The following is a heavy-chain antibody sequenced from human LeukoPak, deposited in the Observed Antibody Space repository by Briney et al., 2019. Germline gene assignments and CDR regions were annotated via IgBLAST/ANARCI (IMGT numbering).Heavy chain of an antibody. D-gene: IGHD2-15*01. V-gene: IGHV3-33*01. CDR3: ARSYCSGAICYFDY. CDR2: IWHDGSNK. J-gene: IGHJ4*02. CDR1: QFTFSDYG. Sequence: GGSLRLSCAASQFTFSDYGMHWVRQTPGKGLEWVAVIWHDGSNKFYADSVKGRFTISRDNSKNTLYLQMNSLRAEDTAMYYCARSYCSGAICYFDYWGQGTLVIVSS.